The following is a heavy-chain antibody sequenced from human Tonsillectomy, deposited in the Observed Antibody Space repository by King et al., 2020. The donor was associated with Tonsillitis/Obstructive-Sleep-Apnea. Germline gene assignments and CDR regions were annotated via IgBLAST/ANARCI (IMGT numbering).Heavy chain of an antibody. CDR3: ARVLDYFDSSGYRAFDF. CDR2: IKEDGSEK. D-gene: IGHD3-22*01. Sequence: VQLVESGGGLVQPGGSLRLSCAASGFTFSSYWMSWVRQAPGKGLEWVANIKEDGSEKYYVDSVKGRFIISRDNAKNSLYLQMNSLRAEDTAVYYCARVLDYFDSSGYRAFDFWGQGTMVTVSS. V-gene: IGHV3-7*03. CDR1: GFTFSSYW. J-gene: IGHJ3*01.